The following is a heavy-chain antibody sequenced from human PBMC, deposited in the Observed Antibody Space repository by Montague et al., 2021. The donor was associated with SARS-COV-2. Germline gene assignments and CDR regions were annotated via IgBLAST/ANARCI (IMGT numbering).Heavy chain of an antibody. CDR1: GFTISSYW. D-gene: IGHD4-17*01. CDR2: IWQDGSAK. Sequence: SLRLSCAASGFTISSYWVSWVRQAPGKGLEWVSNIWQDGSAKYYLDSVRGRFTIFRDNAKNSLYLQMNSLTAEDTGVYYCTRDRDYEDYLYWFDAWGQGTTVTVSS. CDR3: TRDRDYEDYLYWFDA. J-gene: IGHJ5*01. V-gene: IGHV3-7*01.